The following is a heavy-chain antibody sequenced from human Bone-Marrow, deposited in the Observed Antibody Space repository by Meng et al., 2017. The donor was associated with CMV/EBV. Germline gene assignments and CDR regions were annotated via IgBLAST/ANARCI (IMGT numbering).Heavy chain of an antibody. V-gene: IGHV1-2*02. CDR2: INPNSGGT. J-gene: IGHJ6*02. CDR3: ARVMGPRSWYGLRYGMDV. D-gene: IGHD6-13*01. Sequence: ASVKVSCKASGYTFTGYYMHWVRQAPGQGLEWMGWINPNSGGTNYAQKLQGRVTMTRDTSISTAYMALSRLRSEDTAVYYCARVMGPRSWYGLRYGMDVWGQGTMVTVSS. CDR1: GYTFTGYY.